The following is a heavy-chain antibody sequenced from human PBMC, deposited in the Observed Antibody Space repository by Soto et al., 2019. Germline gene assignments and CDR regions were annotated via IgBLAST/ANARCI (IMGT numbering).Heavy chain of an antibody. CDR2: ISQTGTT. CDR3: ARAVSPYFGTWFDP. V-gene: IGHV4-30-2*01. Sequence: QLQLQESGPGLVKPSETLSLTCAVSGGSITSGNSYSWAWIRQPPGRGLEWIGSISQTGTTSYNPSLKSRASVSRDKSNNQFSLRLSSVTAADMAVYFWARAVSPYFGTWFDPWGQGTLVTVSS. J-gene: IGHJ5*02. D-gene: IGHD3-10*01. CDR1: GGSITSGNSYS.